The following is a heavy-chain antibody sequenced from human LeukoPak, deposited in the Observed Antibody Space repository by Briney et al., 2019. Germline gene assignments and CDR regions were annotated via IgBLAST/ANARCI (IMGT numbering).Heavy chain of an antibody. V-gene: IGHV1-2*02. CDR3: ARVSTYSTSWYDLDY. CDR2: INPNSGDT. CDR1: GYTFTGYY. Sequence: ASVTVSCKASGYTFTGYYMHWVRQAPGQGLEWMGWINPNSGDTNYAQKFQGRVTMTRDTSITTAYMELSRLRSDDTAVYYCARVSTYSTSWYDLDYWGQGTLVTVSS. J-gene: IGHJ4*02. D-gene: IGHD6-13*01.